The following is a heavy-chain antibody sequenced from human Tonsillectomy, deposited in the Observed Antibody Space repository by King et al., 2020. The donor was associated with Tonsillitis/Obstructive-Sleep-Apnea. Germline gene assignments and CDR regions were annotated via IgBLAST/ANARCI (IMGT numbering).Heavy chain of an antibody. CDR2: INPASDNT. CDR1: GYAFTNYD. D-gene: IGHD3-22*01. V-gene: IGHV1-8*01. J-gene: IGHJ4*02. CDR3: ASSYGWANSHYYDSSCFYI. Sequence: QLVQSGAEVKKPGASVKVSCKASGYAFTNYDIHWVRQATGQGLEWMGWINPASDNTGYSQKFQGRVMLTRNTSINTAYMELSGLGSEDTAVYYCASSYGWANSHYYDSSCFYIWAQGTLVTVSP.